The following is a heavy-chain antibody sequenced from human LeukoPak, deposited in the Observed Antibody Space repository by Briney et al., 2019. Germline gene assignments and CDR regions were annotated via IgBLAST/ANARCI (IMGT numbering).Heavy chain of an antibody. J-gene: IGHJ4*02. CDR1: GYNFPKSW. D-gene: IGHD3-10*01. CDR3: AKGLTRGDS. V-gene: IGHV3-23*01. CDR2: ISGSGDST. Sequence: GESLKISCRASGYNFPKSWIGWVRQAPGKGLEWISGISGSGDSTYYADSVKGLFTISRDNSENTLYLRMNNLRAEDTAVYYCAKGLTRGDSWGQGTLVTVSS.